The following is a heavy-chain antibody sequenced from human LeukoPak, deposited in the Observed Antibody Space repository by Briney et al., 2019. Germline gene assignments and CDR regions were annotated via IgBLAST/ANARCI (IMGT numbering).Heavy chain of an antibody. CDR3: TRDQTPYY. CDR1: GFTFGDYA. CDR2: IRSKDNDGTT. Sequence: GGSLRLSCTGSGFTFGDYAISWVRQAPGKGLEWLGFIRSKDNDGTTDYAASVKGRFIISRDDSKGIAYLQMNSLKTEDTGVYYCTRDQTPYYWGQGTLVTVSS. V-gene: IGHV3-49*04. J-gene: IGHJ4*02.